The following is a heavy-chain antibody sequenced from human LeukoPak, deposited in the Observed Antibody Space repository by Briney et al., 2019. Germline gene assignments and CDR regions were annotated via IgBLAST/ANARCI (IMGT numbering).Heavy chain of an antibody. V-gene: IGHV3-48*03. D-gene: IGHD3-10*01. Sequence: QAGGSLRLSCAASGFTFSSYEMNWVRQAPGKGLEWVSYISSSGSTIYYADSVKGRFTISRDNAKNSLYLQMNSLRAEDTAVYYCASPDYGSGSYYTKGAFDIWGQGTMVTVSS. CDR2: ISSSGSTI. J-gene: IGHJ3*02. CDR1: GFTFSSYE. CDR3: ASPDYGSGSYYTKGAFDI.